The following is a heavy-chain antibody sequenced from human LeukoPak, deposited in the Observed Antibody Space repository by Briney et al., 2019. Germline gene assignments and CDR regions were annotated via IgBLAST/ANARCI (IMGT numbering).Heavy chain of an antibody. CDR2: ISYSGST. D-gene: IGHD4-23*01. CDR1: AGSISSHY. CDR3: ARGGTAVIAPYAFDI. J-gene: IGHJ3*02. V-gene: IGHV4-59*11. Sequence: SETLSLTCSVSAGSISSHYWSWIRQPPGKGLEWIGYISYSGSTNYNPSLKSRVAMSVDTSKKQFSLKLSSLTAADTAVYYCARGGTAVIAPYAFDIWGQGTMVTVSS.